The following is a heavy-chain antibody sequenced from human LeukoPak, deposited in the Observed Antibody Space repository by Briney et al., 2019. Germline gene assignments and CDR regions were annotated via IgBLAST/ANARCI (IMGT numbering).Heavy chain of an antibody. CDR2: IRYDESNK. Sequence: PGGSLRLSCAASGFVLRNHDMHWVRQARGRGLEWVTMIRYDESNKYYADFVKGRFTISRDISKNTLYLQMKSLRAEDTALYYCARGQGGYCSGGSCYPPGYWGQGTLVTVSS. CDR3: ARGQGGYCSGGSCYPPGY. CDR1: GFVLRNHD. D-gene: IGHD2-15*01. J-gene: IGHJ4*02. V-gene: IGHV3-30*02.